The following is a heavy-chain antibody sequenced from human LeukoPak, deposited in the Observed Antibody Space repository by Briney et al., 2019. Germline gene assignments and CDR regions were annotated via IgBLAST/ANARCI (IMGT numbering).Heavy chain of an antibody. V-gene: IGHV3-48*01. CDR1: GFTFSSYA. Sequence: GGSLRLSCAASGFTFSSYAMHWVRQAPGKGLEWVSYVGAIGSSTISYADSVMGRFTISRDNAKNSVLLQMNSLRAEDTAVYYCARDLHYAFDIWGQGTMVTVSS. J-gene: IGHJ3*02. CDR2: VGAIGSSTI. CDR3: ARDLHYAFDI.